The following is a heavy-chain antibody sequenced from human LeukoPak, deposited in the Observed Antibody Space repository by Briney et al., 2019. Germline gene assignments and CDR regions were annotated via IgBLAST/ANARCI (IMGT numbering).Heavy chain of an antibody. J-gene: IGHJ4*02. V-gene: IGHV4-59*01. CDR2: IYYSGST. D-gene: IGHD5-18*01. Sequence: SETLSLTCTVSSGSISSYYWSWIRQPPGKGLEWIGYIYYSGSTNYNPSLKSRVTISVDTSKNQFSLKLSSVTAADTAVYYCARGGYSYVGIFDYWGQGTLVTVSS. CDR3: ARGGYSYVGIFDY. CDR1: SGSISSYY.